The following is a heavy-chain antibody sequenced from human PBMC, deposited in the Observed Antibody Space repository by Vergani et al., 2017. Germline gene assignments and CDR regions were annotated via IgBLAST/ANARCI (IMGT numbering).Heavy chain of an antibody. J-gene: IGHJ4*02. Sequence: VQLVESGGGLVQPGRSLRLSCAASGFTFSSYGMHWVRQAPGKGLEWIGSIYYSGSTYYNPSLKSRVTISVDTSKNQFSLKLSSVTAADTAVYYCASRRRNWNYGLDWGQGTLVTVSS. CDR3: ASRRRNWNYGLD. CDR1: GFTFSSYG. CDR2: IYYSGST. D-gene: IGHD1-7*01. V-gene: IGHV4-59*05.